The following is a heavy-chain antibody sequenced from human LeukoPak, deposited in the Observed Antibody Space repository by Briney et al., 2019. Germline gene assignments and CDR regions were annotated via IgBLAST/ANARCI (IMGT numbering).Heavy chain of an antibody. CDR1: GFTFSSYE. Sequence: GGSLRLSCAASGFTFSSYEMNWVRQAPGKGLEWVSVIYSGGSTYYADSVKGRFTISRDNSKNTLYLQMNSLRAEDTAVYYCARDPSKTYGPGYFDYWGQGTLVTVSS. CDR2: IYSGGST. D-gene: IGHD1-14*01. V-gene: IGHV3-66*01. J-gene: IGHJ4*02. CDR3: ARDPSKTYGPGYFDY.